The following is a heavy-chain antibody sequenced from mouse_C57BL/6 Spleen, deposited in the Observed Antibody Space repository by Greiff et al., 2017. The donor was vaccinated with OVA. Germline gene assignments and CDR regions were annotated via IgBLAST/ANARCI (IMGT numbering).Heavy chain of an antibody. CDR2: IDPETGGT. D-gene: IGHD1-1*01. Sequence: QVHVKQSGAELVRPGASVTLSCKASGYTFTDYEMHWVKQTPVHGLEWIGAIDPETGGTAYNQKFKGKAILTADKSSSTAYMELRSLTSEDSAVYYCTRWGTTVVVPRYFDYWGQGTTLTVSS. V-gene: IGHV1-15*01. CDR3: TRWGTTVVVPRYFDY. J-gene: IGHJ2*01. CDR1: GYTFTDYE.